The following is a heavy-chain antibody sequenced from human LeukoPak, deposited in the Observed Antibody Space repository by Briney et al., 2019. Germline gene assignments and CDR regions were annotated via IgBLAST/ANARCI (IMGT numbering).Heavy chain of an antibody. J-gene: IGHJ4*02. Sequence: PGGSLRLSCSASGFGFGDHGMSWVRHVPGKGLEWVSGINWSGGSTGYADPVRGRFTISRDNAKNSLYLQMDSLTAEDTALYSCARAPITSPFYFDHWGQGTLVTVSS. CDR3: ARAPITSPFYFDH. CDR1: GFGFGDHG. D-gene: IGHD2-2*01. CDR2: INWSGGST. V-gene: IGHV3-20*04.